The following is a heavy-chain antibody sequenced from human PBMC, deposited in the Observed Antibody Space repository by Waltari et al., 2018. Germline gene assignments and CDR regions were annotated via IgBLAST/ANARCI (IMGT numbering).Heavy chain of an antibody. CDR1: GFTFSSHS. V-gene: IGHV3-21*01. CDR2: ISSSSSYI. Sequence: EVQLVESGGGLVKPGGSLRLSCAASGFTFSSHSMNWVRQAPGKGLEWVSSISSSSSYIYYADSVKGRFTISRDNAKNSLYLQMNSLRAEDTAVYYCARDRDLRWLRLPLDYWGQGTLVTVSS. D-gene: IGHD5-12*01. CDR3: ARDRDLRWLRLPLDY. J-gene: IGHJ4*02.